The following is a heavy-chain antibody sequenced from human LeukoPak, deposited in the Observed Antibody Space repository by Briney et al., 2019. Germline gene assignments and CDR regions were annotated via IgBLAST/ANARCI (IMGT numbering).Heavy chain of an antibody. CDR2: INHSGST. CDR3: ARSPQVGLGGATALDY. D-gene: IGHD1-26*01. Sequence: SEILSLTCAVYGGSFSGYYWSWIRQPPGKGLEWIGEINHSGSTNYNPSLKSRVTISVDTSKNQFSLKLSSVTAADTAVYYCARSPQVGLGGATALDYWGQGTLVTVSS. CDR1: GGSFSGYY. V-gene: IGHV4-34*01. J-gene: IGHJ4*02.